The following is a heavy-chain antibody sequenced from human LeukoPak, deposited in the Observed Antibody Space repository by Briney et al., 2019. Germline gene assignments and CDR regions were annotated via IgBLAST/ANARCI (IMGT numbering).Heavy chain of an antibody. Sequence: VASVKVSCKASGYTFTSYGISWVRQAPGQGLEWMGWISAYNGNTNYAQKLQGRVTMTTDTSTSTAYMELRSLRSDDTAVYYCAREAPAAAGTWWFDPWGQGTLVTVSS. CDR1: GYTFTSYG. CDR2: ISAYNGNT. CDR3: AREAPAAAGTWWFDP. D-gene: IGHD6-13*01. J-gene: IGHJ5*02. V-gene: IGHV1-18*01.